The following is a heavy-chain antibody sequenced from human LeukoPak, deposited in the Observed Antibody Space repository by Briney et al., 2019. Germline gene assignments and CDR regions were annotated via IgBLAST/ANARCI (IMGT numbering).Heavy chain of an antibody. CDR1: GGTFSSYA. Sequence: EASVKVSCKASGGTFSSYAISWVRQAPGQGLEWMGGIIPIFGTANYAQKFQGRVTITTDESTSTAYMELSSLRSEDTAVYYCAKSYCGGDCSHYYYYMDVWGKGTTVTVSS. CDR2: IIPIFGTA. V-gene: IGHV1-69*05. CDR3: AKSYCGGDCSHYYYYMDV. D-gene: IGHD2-21*02. J-gene: IGHJ6*03.